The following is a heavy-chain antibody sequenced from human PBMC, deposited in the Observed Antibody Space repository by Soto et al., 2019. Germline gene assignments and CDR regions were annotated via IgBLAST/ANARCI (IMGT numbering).Heavy chain of an antibody. CDR1: GFTFSTYA. J-gene: IGHJ4*02. CDR2: ISANGQGI. D-gene: IGHD1-7*01. V-gene: IGHV3-23*01. Sequence: GGSLRLSCAASGFTFSTYALSWVRRAPGKGLEWVSAISANGQGIYYADSVRGRFTISRDNSKNTIFLHMDSLRAEDTAVYYCAKDRNYPRDQFHYWGQGTLVTVSS. CDR3: AKDRNYPRDQFHY.